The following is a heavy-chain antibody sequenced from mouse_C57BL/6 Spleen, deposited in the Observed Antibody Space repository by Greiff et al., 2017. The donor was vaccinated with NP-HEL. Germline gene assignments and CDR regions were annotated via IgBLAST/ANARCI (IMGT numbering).Heavy chain of an antibody. J-gene: IGHJ3*01. CDR3: ARNSPYYYGSSWFAD. Sequence: VHLVESGPGLVQPSQSLSITCTVSGFSLTSYGVHWVRQSPGKGLEWLGVIWSGGSTDYNAAFITRLSISKDNSKSQVFFKMNSLQADDTAIYYCARNSPYYYGSSWFADWGKGTLVTVSA. CDR1: GFSLTSYG. D-gene: IGHD1-1*01. CDR2: IWSGGST. V-gene: IGHV2-2*01.